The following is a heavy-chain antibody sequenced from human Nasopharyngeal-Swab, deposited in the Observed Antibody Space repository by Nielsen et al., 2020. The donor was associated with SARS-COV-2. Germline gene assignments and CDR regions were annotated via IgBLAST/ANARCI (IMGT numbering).Heavy chain of an antibody. CDR3: AGSRYSQQ. J-gene: IGHJ1*01. D-gene: IGHD1-1*01. Sequence: GGSLRLSCVVSGFTFSGDWMTWVRQAPGKGLEWVANIMKDGSEKHYVDSVKGRFTISRDNAKNSLYLQMNSLRVEDTAVYYCAGSRYSQQWGQGTLVTVSS. V-gene: IGHV3-7*01. CDR1: GFTFSGDW. CDR2: IMKDGSEK.